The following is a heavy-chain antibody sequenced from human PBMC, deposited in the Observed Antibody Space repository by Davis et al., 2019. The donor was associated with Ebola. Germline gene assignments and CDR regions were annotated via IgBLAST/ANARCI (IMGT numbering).Heavy chain of an antibody. CDR3: TRGRGGSSWELY. D-gene: IGHD6-13*01. CDR1: GFTFSNYA. V-gene: IGHV3-23*01. CDR2: ISGSGATT. J-gene: IGHJ4*02. Sequence: GESLKISCAASGFTFSNYAMSWVRQAPGKGLEWVSGISGSGATTYYADSVKGRFTISRDNSKNTLYLQMNSLRVDDTAIYYCTRGRGGSSWELYWGQGTLVTVSS.